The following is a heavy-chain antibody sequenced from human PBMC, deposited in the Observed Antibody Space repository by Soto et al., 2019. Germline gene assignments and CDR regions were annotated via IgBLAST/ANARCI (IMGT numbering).Heavy chain of an antibody. CDR1: GYTFTSYG. CDR3: ARDSNGYDYIWGSYNGWFDP. CDR2: ISAYNGNT. D-gene: IGHD3-16*01. Sequence: ASVKVSCKASGYTFTSYGISWVRQAPGQGLEWMGWISAYNGNTNYAQKLQGRVTMTTDTSTSTAYMELRSLRSDDTAVYYCARDSNGYDYIWGSYNGWFDPWGQGTLVTVSS. V-gene: IGHV1-18*01. J-gene: IGHJ5*02.